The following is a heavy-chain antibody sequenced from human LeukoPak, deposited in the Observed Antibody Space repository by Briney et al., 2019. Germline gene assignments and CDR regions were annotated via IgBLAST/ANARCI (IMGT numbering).Heavy chain of an antibody. V-gene: IGHV6-1*01. Sequence: SQTLSLTCAISGDSISSNSAAWNWIRQSPSRGLEWLGRTYYRSKWYSDYAVSVKSPLTINPDTSKNQFSLQLNSVTPEDTAVYYCARDSSGWRSIIDYWGQGTLVSVSS. CDR1: GDSISSNSAA. D-gene: IGHD6-19*01. CDR3: ARDSSGWRSIIDY. CDR2: TYYRSKWYS. J-gene: IGHJ4*02.